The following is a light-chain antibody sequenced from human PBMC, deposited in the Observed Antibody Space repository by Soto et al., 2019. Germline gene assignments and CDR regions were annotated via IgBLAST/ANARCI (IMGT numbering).Light chain of an antibody. V-gene: IGKV3-11*01. CDR1: QSVSAY. Sequence: EIVLTQSPATLSLSPGERATLSCRASQSVSAYLAWYQQKPGQAPRLLIYDASSRATGIPARFSGSGSGTDFTLTISSLEPEDFAVYFCHQRSNWPITFGGGTKVEIK. CDR3: HQRSNWPIT. CDR2: DAS. J-gene: IGKJ4*01.